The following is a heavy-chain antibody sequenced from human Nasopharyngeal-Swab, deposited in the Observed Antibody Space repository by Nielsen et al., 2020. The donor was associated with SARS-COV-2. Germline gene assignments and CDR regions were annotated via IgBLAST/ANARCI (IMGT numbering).Heavy chain of an antibody. Sequence: GESLKISCAASGFTFSDYYMSWIRQAPGKELEWVSYISSSGSTMYYADSVKGRFTISRDNAKNSLYLQMNSLRAEDTAVYYCASTYNYYGDYYYGMDVWGQGTTVTVSS. CDR3: ASTYNYYGDYYYGMDV. J-gene: IGHJ6*02. V-gene: IGHV3-11*04. CDR2: ISSSGSTM. CDR1: GFTFSDYY. D-gene: IGHD1-20*01.